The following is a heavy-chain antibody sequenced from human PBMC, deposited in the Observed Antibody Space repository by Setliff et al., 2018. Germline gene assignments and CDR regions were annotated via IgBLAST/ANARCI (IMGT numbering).Heavy chain of an antibody. CDR2: ISGASFTI. D-gene: IGHD3-3*01. Sequence: PGGSLRLSCAASGFTFSSYEFHWVRQTPGKGLEWVSSISGASFTIYHADSVKGRFTISRDNAKNSLYLQMNNLRVEDTAVYYCAREGDPNYNLWSGPDHAFDIWGQGTMVTVSS. J-gene: IGHJ3*02. V-gene: IGHV3-48*03. CDR3: AREGDPNYNLWSGPDHAFDI. CDR1: GFTFSSYE.